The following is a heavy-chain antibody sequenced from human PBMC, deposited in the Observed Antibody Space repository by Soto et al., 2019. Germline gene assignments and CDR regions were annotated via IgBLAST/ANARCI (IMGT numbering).Heavy chain of an antibody. Sequence: HITLKESGPTLVKPTQTLTLTCIFSGFSFSADGVGVGWIRQPPGKTLEWLALIYWDDDTRYRPSLKSSLTITKDSSKTQVVLTMTNMDPLDTATYYCAHAFRGTSSPNDAFDVWGQGTLVTVSS. CDR3: AHAFRGTSSPNDAFDV. CDR1: GFSFSADGVG. D-gene: IGHD2-2*01. J-gene: IGHJ3*01. CDR2: IYWDDDT. V-gene: IGHV2-5*02.